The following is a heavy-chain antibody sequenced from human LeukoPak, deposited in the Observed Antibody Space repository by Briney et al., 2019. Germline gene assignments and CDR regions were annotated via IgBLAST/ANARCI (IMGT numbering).Heavy chain of an antibody. CDR3: AITKPRDGYNEQMTFDY. J-gene: IGHJ4*02. Sequence: SVKVSCKASGYTFTSYGISWVRQAPGQGLEWMGRIIPILGIANYAQKFQGRVTITADKSTSTAYMELSSLRSEDTAVYYCAITKPRDGYNEQMTFDYWGQGTLVTVSS. V-gene: IGHV1-69*04. D-gene: IGHD5-12*01. CDR2: IIPILGIA. CDR1: GYTFTSYG.